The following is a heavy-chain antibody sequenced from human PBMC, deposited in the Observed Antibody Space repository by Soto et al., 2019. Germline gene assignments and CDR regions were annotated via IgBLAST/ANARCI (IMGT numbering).Heavy chain of an antibody. J-gene: IGHJ4*02. CDR3: AKVGYSSSSGYGDSEYFDY. CDR1: GFTFSSYA. V-gene: IGHV3-23*01. Sequence: GGSLRLSCAASGFTFSSYAMSWVRQAPGKGLEWVSAISGSGGSTYYADSVKGRFTIFRDNSKNTLYLQMNSLRAEDTAVYYCAKVGYSSSSGYGDSEYFDYWGQGTLVTVSS. D-gene: IGHD6-6*01. CDR2: ISGSGGST.